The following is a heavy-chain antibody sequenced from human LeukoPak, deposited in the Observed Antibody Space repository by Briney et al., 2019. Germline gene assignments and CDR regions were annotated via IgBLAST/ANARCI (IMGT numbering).Heavy chain of an antibody. J-gene: IGHJ4*02. CDR3: ARGTYYYDSSGYYYFDY. CDR1: GYTFTSYG. D-gene: IGHD3-22*01. V-gene: IGHV1-18*01. Sequence: ASVKVSCKASGYTFTSYGISWVRQAPGQGLEWMGWISAYNGSTNYAQKLQGRVTMTTDTSTSTAYMELRSLRSDDTAVYYCARGTYYYDSSGYYYFDYWGQGTLVTVSS. CDR2: ISAYNGST.